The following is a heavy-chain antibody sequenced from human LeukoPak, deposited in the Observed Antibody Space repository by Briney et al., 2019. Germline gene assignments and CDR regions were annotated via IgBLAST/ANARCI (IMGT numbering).Heavy chain of an antibody. CDR3: AKDNYYDSSGLFDY. J-gene: IGHJ4*02. CDR1: GFTLSSYA. CDR2: ISGSGGST. Sequence: PGGSLRLSCAASGFTLSSYAMSWVRQAPGKGLEWVSAISGSGGSTYYADSVKGRFTIPRDNSKNTLYLQMNSLRAEDTAVYYCAKDNYYDSSGLFDYWGQGTLVTVSS. V-gene: IGHV3-23*01. D-gene: IGHD3-22*01.